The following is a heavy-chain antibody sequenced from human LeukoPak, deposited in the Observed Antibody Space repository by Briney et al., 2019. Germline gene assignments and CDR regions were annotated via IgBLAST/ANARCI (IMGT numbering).Heavy chain of an antibody. V-gene: IGHV3-30*18. Sequence: GGSLRLSCAASGFTFSSYGMHWVRQAPGKGLEWVAVISYDGSNKYYADSVKGRFTISRDNSKNTLYLQMNSMRAEDTAVYYCAKAATVDTDPFDYWGQGTLVTVSS. CDR1: GFTFSSYG. CDR2: ISYDGSNK. D-gene: IGHD5-18*01. CDR3: AKAATVDTDPFDY. J-gene: IGHJ4*02.